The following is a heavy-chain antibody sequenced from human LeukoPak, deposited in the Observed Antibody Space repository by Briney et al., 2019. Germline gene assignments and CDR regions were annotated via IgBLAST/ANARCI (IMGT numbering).Heavy chain of an antibody. CDR2: INAGNGNT. V-gene: IGHV1-3*01. CDR3: ARAIVVLPSANWFDP. J-gene: IGHJ5*02. Sequence: ASVKVSCKASGYIFTSYAMHWVRQAPGQRLEWMGWINAGNGNTKYSQKFQGRVTITRDKSASTIYMDLSSLRSEDTAVYYCARAIVVLPSANWFDPWGQGTPVTDSS. CDR1: GYIFTSYA. D-gene: IGHD2-2*01.